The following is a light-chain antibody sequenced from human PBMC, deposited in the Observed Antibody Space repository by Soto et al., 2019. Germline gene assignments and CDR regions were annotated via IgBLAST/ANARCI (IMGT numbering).Light chain of an antibody. Sequence: QSALTQPASVSGSPGQSITISCTGTASDVGAYDYVSWYQQFPGEAPKLLISEVNDRPSGVSNRFSGSKSATTASLTISGLQAEDEGDYYCASFTSTSTYVFGTGTKLTVL. CDR2: EVN. CDR3: ASFTSTSTYV. J-gene: IGLJ1*01. V-gene: IGLV2-14*01. CDR1: ASDVGAYDY.